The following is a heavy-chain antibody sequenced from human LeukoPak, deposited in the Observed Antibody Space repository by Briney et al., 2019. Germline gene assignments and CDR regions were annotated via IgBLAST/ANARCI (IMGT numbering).Heavy chain of an antibody. Sequence: GGSLRLSCAASGFPFTNYAMTWVRQAPGKGLEWVSAISGIGNAIFYADSVKGRFTISRDSSKNTLSLQMSSLRAEDTAVYYCAIHLATSGSYPIDYWGPGTLVTVTS. J-gene: IGHJ4*02. CDR1: GFPFTNYA. D-gene: IGHD1-26*01. CDR2: ISGIGNAI. V-gene: IGHV3-23*01. CDR3: AIHLATSGSYPIDY.